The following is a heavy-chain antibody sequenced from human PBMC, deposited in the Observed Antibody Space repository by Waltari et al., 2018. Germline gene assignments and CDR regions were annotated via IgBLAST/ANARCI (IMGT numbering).Heavy chain of an antibody. V-gene: IGHV3-74*01. CDR1: GFTFSRHW. Sequence: EVQVVESGGGLVQPGGSLGLSCAASGFTFSRHWMHWVRQGPGKGLVWVSGINSDGSTTNYADSVKGRFTISRDNSKNTLFLQMNSLRAEDTALYYCARRGLPAANVFYFDQWGQGTLVTVPS. D-gene: IGHD2-2*01. J-gene: IGHJ4*02. CDR3: ARRGLPAANVFYFDQ. CDR2: INSDGSTT.